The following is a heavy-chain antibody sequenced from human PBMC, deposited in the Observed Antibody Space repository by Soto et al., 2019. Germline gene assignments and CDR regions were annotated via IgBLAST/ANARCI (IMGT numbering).Heavy chain of an antibody. D-gene: IGHD4-4*01. CDR2: ISGSGNYT. V-gene: IGHV3-21*01. CDR3: AREGINNYNEYYFDS. J-gene: IGHJ4*02. CDR1: GFTFSSYS. Sequence: EVQLVESGGGLVKPGGSLRLSCAASGFTFSSYSMNWVRQAPGKGLEWVSSISGSGNYTNYADFLRGRFTISRDNAKTSLYLQMNSLRAEDTAVYYCAREGINNYNEYYFDSWGQGTVVTVSS.